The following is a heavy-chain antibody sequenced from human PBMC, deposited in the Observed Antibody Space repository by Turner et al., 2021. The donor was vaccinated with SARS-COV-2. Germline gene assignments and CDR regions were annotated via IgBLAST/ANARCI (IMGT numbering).Heavy chain of an antibody. V-gene: IGHV1-2*07. J-gene: IGHJ4*02. Sequence: QVPLVPSGAEMKKPGASVKVSCKASGYTFTDYYMHWVRQAPGQGLEWMGWINPNSGGTNYAHKFQGRVTMTRDTSSSTAYMEQSRLRSDDTAVYYCATDSYGTLWGQGTLVTVSS. CDR1: GYTFTDYY. CDR3: ATDSYGTL. CDR2: INPNSGGT. D-gene: IGHD5-18*01.